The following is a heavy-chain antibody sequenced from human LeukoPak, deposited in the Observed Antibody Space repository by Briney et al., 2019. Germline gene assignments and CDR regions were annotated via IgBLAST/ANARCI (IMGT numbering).Heavy chain of an antibody. J-gene: IGHJ5*02. CDR1: GGSISSGPYY. CDR3: ARVYFRFGVSWFDP. V-gene: IGHV4-61*02. D-gene: IGHD3-10*01. Sequence: SETLSLTCTVSGGSISSGPYYWSWIRQPAGKGLEWIGRIYTSGSTNYNPSLKSRVTISVDTSKNQFSLKLSSVTPADTAVYYCARVYFRFGVSWFDPWGQGTLVTVSS. CDR2: IYTSGST.